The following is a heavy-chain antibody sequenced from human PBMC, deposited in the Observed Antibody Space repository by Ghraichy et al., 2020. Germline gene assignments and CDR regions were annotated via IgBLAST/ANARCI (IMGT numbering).Heavy chain of an antibody. CDR1: GFTFADYA. D-gene: IGHD3-3*01. CDR2: MSYDGSTT. Sequence: SCEASGFTFADYAMHWVRQAPGKGLEWVTLMSYDGSTTYYADSVKGRFTVSRDNSNNTVGLQMTSLRVEDTAMYYCAKGYSRWSGRVTFDVPFDPWGQGTLVTVSS. V-gene: IGHV3-30*06. J-gene: IGHJ5*02. CDR3: AKGYSRWSGRVTFDVPFDP.